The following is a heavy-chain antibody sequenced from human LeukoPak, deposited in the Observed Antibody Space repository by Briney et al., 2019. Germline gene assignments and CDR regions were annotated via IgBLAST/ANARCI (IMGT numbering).Heavy chain of an antibody. V-gene: IGHV4-4*02. CDR3: ARVLLRGSYASGY. CDR2: INHSGST. CDR1: GGSISSSNW. D-gene: IGHD1-26*01. Sequence: PSETLSLTCAVSGGSISSSNWWSWVRQPPGKGLEWIGEINHSGSTNYNPSLKSRVTISVDTSKNQFSLKLSSVTAADTAVYYCARVLLRGSYASGYWGQGTLVTVSS. J-gene: IGHJ4*02.